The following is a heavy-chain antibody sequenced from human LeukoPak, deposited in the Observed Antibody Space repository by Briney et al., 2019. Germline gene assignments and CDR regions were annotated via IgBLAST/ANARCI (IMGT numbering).Heavy chain of an antibody. J-gene: IGHJ5*02. CDR3: ARGTLSQPGRWFDP. CDR2: IIPIFGTA. CDR1: GGTFSSYA. Sequence: GASVKVSCKASGGTFSSYAISWVRQAPGQGLEWMGGIIPIFGTANYAQKFQGRVTITTDESTSTAYMELSSLRSEDTAVYYCARGTLSQPGRWFDPWGQGTLVTVSS. V-gene: IGHV1-69*05.